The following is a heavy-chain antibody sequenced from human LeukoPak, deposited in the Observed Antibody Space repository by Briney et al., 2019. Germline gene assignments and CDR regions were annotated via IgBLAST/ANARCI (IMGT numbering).Heavy chain of an antibody. J-gene: IGHJ5*02. CDR3: ARESGSYLWRSWLNP. CDR2: IYNSGNT. CDR1: GGSTNNYY. V-gene: IGHV4-59*01. D-gene: IGHD3-16*01. Sequence: SETLSLTCTVSGGSTNNYYWTWIRQPLGKGLEWIGNIYNSGNTNYNPSLKRRVTISIDTSKNQFSLKVISVTAADTAIYYCARESGSYLWRSWLNPWGQGTLVTVSS.